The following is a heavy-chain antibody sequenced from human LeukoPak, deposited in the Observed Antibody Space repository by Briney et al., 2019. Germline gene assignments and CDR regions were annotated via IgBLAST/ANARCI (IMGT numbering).Heavy chain of an antibody. D-gene: IGHD3-9*01. V-gene: IGHV4-34*01. CDR2: INHSGST. CDR3: ARVFALRSDY. J-gene: IGHJ4*02. CDR1: GGSFSGYY. Sequence: SETLSLTCAVYGGSFSGYYWSWIRQPPGKGLEWIGEINHSGSTNYDPSLKSRVTISVDASKNQFSLKLSSVTAADTAVYYCARVFALRSDYWGQGTLVTVSS.